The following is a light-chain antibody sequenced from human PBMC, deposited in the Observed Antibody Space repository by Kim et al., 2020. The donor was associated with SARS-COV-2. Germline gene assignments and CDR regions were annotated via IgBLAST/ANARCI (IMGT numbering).Light chain of an antibody. J-gene: IGLJ3*02. Sequence: SANLTCTLSSGHSTYAMAWHQQQPRKGPRYLMKLNSDGSHNKGDGIPDRFSGSSSGAERYLIISSLQSEDEADYYCQTWGTGIWVFGGGTQLTVL. CDR1: SGHSTYA. CDR2: LNSDGSH. V-gene: IGLV4-69*01. CDR3: QTWGTGIWV.